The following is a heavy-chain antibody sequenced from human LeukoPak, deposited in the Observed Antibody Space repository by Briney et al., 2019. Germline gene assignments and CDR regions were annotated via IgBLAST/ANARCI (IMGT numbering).Heavy chain of an antibody. J-gene: IGHJ5*02. CDR3: AIPARAAAGTRGYWFDP. CDR1: GYTFTSYY. CDR2: INPSGGST. V-gene: IGHV1-46*01. D-gene: IGHD6-13*01. Sequence: ASVKVSCKASGYTFTSYYMHWVRQAPGQGLEWMGIINPSGGSTSYAQKFQGRVTMTRDTSTSTVYMGLSSLRSEDTAVYYCAIPARAAAGTRGYWFDPWGQGTLVTVSS.